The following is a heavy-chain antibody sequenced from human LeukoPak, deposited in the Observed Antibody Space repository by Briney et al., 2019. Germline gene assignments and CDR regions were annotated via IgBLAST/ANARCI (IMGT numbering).Heavy chain of an antibody. CDR2: IYYSGST. CDR3: ARIAVNYDFWSGSTPIGEY. J-gene: IGHJ4*02. V-gene: IGHV4-39*01. D-gene: IGHD3-3*01. CDR1: GGSISSGGYY. Sequence: SQTLSLTCTVSGGSISSGGYYWGWIRQPPGKGLEWIGSIYYSGSTYYNPSLKSRVTISVDTSKNQFSLKLSSVTAADTAVYYCARIAVNYDFWSGSTPIGEYWGQGTLVTVSS.